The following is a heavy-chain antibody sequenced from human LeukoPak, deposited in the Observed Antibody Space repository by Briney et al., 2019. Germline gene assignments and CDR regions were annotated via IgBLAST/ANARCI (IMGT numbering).Heavy chain of an antibody. CDR1: GGSISTYY. D-gene: IGHD1-26*01. V-gene: IGHV4-59*01. J-gene: IGHJ4*02. Sequence: SETLSLTCTVSGGSISTYYWSWIRQPPGKGLEWIGYIYYSGSTSYNPSLKSRVTISVDTSKNQFSLRLSSVTAADTAVYYCAREEALGSGSFDYWGQGTLVTVSS. CDR2: IYYSGST. CDR3: AREEALGSGSFDY.